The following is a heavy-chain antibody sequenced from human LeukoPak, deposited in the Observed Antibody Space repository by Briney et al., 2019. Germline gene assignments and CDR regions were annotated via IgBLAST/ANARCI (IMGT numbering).Heavy chain of an antibody. CDR1: GFTFSSYT. CDR3: AKQGAARGRIAVAGGDY. J-gene: IGHJ4*02. D-gene: IGHD6-19*01. Sequence: GGSLRLSCAASGFTFSSYTMNWVRQAPGKGLEWVSAFSGSGGSTYYADSVKGRFPISRDNSKNTLYLQMNSLRAEDTAVYYCAKQGAARGRIAVAGGDYWGQGTLVTASS. CDR2: FSGSGGST. V-gene: IGHV3-23*01.